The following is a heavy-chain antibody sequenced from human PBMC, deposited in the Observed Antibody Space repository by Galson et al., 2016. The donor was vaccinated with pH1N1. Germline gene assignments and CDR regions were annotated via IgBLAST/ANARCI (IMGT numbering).Heavy chain of an antibody. Sequence: QSGAEVKKPGESLKISCKGSGYRFSSSWIGWVRQMPGKGLEWMGIIYLCGSQIRYSPYFQGQVTISADKSINIVYLQWSSLQASDTAIYYCARQNDYGDYRGDGFDIWGQGTMVTVSS. CDR1: GYRFSSSW. J-gene: IGHJ3*02. CDR3: ARQNDYGDYRGDGFDI. CDR2: IYLCGSQI. V-gene: IGHV5-51*01. D-gene: IGHD4-17*01.